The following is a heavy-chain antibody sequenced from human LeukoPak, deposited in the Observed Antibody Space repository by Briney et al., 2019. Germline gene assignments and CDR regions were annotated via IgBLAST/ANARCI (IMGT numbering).Heavy chain of an antibody. J-gene: IGHJ4*02. D-gene: IGHD3-10*01. CDR2: IHHSGNT. CDR1: GDSISSSRYY. Sequence: RPSETLSLTCTVSGDSISSSRYYWGWIRQPPGKGLEWIGSIHHSGNTHNNSSLKSRVTMSVDTSKNQFSLRLSSVTATDTAVYYCARYGSGFDDSWGQGTLVTVSS. CDR3: ARYGSGFDDS. V-gene: IGHV4-39*07.